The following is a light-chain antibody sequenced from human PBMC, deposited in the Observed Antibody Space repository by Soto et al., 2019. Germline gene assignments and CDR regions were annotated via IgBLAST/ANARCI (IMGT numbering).Light chain of an antibody. CDR1: SSNIGSYS. CDR2: GNN. V-gene: IGLV1-44*01. J-gene: IGLJ2*01. CDR3: AAWDDSLNGLVV. Sequence: QSVLIQPPSASGTPGQRVTISCSGSSSNIGSYSVHWYQQLPGTAPKLLMYGNNQRPSGVPDRFSGSKSGTSASLAISGLQSEDEADYYRAAWDDSLNGLVVFGGGTKLTVL.